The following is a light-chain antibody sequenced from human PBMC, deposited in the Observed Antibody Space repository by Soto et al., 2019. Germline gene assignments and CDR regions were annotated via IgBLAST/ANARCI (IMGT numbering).Light chain of an antibody. Sequence: DIVMTQSPDSLAVSLGERATINCKSSQSVLYSSNNKNYFAWYQQKPGQPPKLLIYWASTRESGVPDRFSGSGSGTDFTLTISSLQAEDVAAYYCQQYYSSPQTFGQGTKLEIK. J-gene: IGKJ2*01. CDR2: WAS. CDR1: QSVLYSSNNKNY. CDR3: QQYYSSPQT. V-gene: IGKV4-1*01.